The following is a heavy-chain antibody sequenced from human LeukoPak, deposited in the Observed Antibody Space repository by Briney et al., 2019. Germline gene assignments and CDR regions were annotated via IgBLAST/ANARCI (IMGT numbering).Heavy chain of an antibody. J-gene: IGHJ4*02. Sequence: GGSLRLSCAASGFTVSSSYMSWVRQAPGKGQEWVSVIFRDDTTYYADSVKGRFTISRDNSKNTLYLQMSSLRGEDTAVYYCARAAYDSGSYIVNHDYWGQGTLVTVSS. V-gene: IGHV3-53*01. CDR3: ARAAYDSGSYIVNHDY. CDR1: GFTVSSSY. D-gene: IGHD3-22*01. CDR2: IFRDDTT.